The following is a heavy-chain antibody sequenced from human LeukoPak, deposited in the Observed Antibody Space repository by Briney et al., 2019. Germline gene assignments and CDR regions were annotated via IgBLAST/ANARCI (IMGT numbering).Heavy chain of an antibody. D-gene: IGHD4/OR15-4a*01. CDR2: IYYSGST. CDR1: GGSISSYY. CDR3: ASHPASDPGAFDP. Sequence: SETLSLTCTVSGGSISSYYWSWIRQPPGKGLEWIGYIYYSGSTNYNPSLKSRATISVDTSKNQFSLKLSSVTAADTAVYYCASHPASDPGAFDPWGQGTLVTVSS. V-gene: IGHV4-59*01. J-gene: IGHJ5*02.